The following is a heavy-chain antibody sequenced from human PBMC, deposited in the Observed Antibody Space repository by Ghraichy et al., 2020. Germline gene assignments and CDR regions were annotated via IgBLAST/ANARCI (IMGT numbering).Heavy chain of an antibody. Sequence: GESLNISCAASGFTFRTYWIHWVRQAPGKGLLWVSRIDGDGSNPTYADSVQGRFTISRDNAKNTLYLQMNSLRAEDTALYYCTRGGVAAAFDSWGQGTLVTVS. CDR1: GFTFRTYW. CDR2: IDGDGSNP. J-gene: IGHJ4*02. V-gene: IGHV3-74*01. CDR3: TRGGVAAAFDS. D-gene: IGHD6-13*01.